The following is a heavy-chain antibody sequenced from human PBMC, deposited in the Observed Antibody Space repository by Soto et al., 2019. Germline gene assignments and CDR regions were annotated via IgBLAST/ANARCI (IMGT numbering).Heavy chain of an antibody. CDR1: GGTFSSYS. CDR2: IIPIFGTA. V-gene: IGHV1-69*01. J-gene: IGHJ4*02. CDR3: ARDGGRHSGGIDY. D-gene: IGHD1-26*01. Sequence: QVQLVQSGAEVKKTGSSVEVSCKASGGTFSSYSITWVRQAPGQGLEWMGEIIPIFGTANYAQKFQGRATITADDATRTAYMELSSLRSGDSDVYFCARDGGRHSGGIDYWGQGTLVTVSS.